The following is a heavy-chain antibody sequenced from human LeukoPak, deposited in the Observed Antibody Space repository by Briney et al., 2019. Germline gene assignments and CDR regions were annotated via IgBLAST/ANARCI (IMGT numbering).Heavy chain of an antibody. D-gene: IGHD3-22*01. V-gene: IGHV1-24*01. CDR2: FDPEDGET. J-gene: IGHJ4*02. Sequence: ASVKVSCKVSGYTLTELSMHWVRQAPGKGLEWMGGFDPEDGETFYAQKFQGRVTMTKDTSTDTAYMELSSLRSEDTAVYYCTTDYYYDSSGSYYTIDYWGQGTLATVSS. CDR3: TTDYYYDSSGSYYTIDY. CDR1: GYTLTELS.